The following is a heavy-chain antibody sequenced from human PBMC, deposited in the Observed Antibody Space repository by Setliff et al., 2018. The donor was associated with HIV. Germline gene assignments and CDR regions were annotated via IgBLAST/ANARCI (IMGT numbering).Heavy chain of an antibody. CDR3: ARDHDYGDLSRNWFYMDV. CDR2: INTNTGNP. CDR1: GYTFSNYG. J-gene: IGHJ6*03. V-gene: IGHV7-4-1*02. Sequence: ASVKVSCKASGYTFSNYGMNWVRQAPGQGLEWMGWINTNTGNPTYAQDFTGRFVFSLDTSVSTAYLQISSLKAEDTAVYYCARDHDYGDLSRNWFYMDVWGKGSTVTVSS. D-gene: IGHD4-17*01.